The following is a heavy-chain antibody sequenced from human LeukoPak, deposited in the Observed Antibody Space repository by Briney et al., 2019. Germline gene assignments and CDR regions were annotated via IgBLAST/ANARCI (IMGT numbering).Heavy chain of an antibody. CDR1: GFTFSDCT. V-gene: IGHV3-21*01. Sequence: GGSLRLSCAASGFTFSDCTMNWVRQAPGKGLEWVSSISTNSNYIYYADSVKGRFTISRDNTKNSLYLQMNSLRAEDTAVYCCATYSSSAYNSDYWGQGTLVTVSS. CDR3: ATYSSSAYNSDY. CDR2: ISTNSNYI. J-gene: IGHJ4*02. D-gene: IGHD5-24*01.